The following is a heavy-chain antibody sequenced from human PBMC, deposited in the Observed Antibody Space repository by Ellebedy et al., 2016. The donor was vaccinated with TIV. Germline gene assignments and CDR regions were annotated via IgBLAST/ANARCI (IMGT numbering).Heavy chain of an antibody. Sequence: MPSETLSLTCTVSGGSIGSYYWSWIRQPPGKGLEWIGYISYSGSTNYNPSLKSRVTISVDTSKNQFSLKLNSVITADTAVYFCARVVWQQPVSYAFDIWGQGTMVTVSS. J-gene: IGHJ3*02. CDR1: GGSIGSYY. CDR3: ARVVWQQPVSYAFDI. CDR2: ISYSGST. D-gene: IGHD6-13*01. V-gene: IGHV4-59*01.